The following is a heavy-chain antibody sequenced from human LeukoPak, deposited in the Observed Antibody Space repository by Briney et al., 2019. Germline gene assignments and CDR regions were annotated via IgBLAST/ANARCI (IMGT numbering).Heavy chain of an antibody. CDR3: ARDQDILTGYPGFLDF. J-gene: IGHJ4*01. D-gene: IGHD3-9*01. CDR2: ISAYNGNT. V-gene: IGHV1-18*01. CDR1: GYTFTTYG. Sequence: ASVTVSCKASGYTFTTYGVSWVRQAPGQGLEWVGWISAYNGNTNYVQKLQGRVTMTRDTSTSTAYMELRSLRSDDTAVYYCARDQDILTGYPGFLDFWGQGTLVTVSS.